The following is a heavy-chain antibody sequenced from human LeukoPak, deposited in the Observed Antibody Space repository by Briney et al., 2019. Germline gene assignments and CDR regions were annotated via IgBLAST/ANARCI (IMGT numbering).Heavy chain of an antibody. CDR2: IGPTGDT. J-gene: IGHJ4*02. Sequence: SGGSLRLSCAASGFTFSNFDMHWVRQLTGKGLEWVSGIGPTGDTYYAGSVKGRFTISRENAKNSLYLQMNSLRAGGTAVYYCARGGGFDYWGQGTLVTVSS. D-gene: IGHD3-10*01. V-gene: IGHV3-13*04. CDR3: ARGGGFDY. CDR1: GFTFSNFD.